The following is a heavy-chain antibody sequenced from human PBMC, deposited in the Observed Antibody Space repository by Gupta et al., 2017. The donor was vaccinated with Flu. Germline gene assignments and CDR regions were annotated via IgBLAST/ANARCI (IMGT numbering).Heavy chain of an antibody. CDR3: ARDRTGPITLFGVTFGNNWFDP. Sequence: RQAPGQGLEWMGWINPTNGGTNLAQTFQGRVTMTTDTSTSTAYMELSRVRSDDTAVYYCARDRTGPITLFGVTFGNNWFDPWGQGTLVTVPS. CDR2: INPTNGGT. J-gene: IGHJ5*02. D-gene: IGHD3-3*01. V-gene: IGHV1-2*02.